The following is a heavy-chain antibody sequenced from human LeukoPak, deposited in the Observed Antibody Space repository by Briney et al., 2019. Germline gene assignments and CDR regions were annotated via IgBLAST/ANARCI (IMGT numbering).Heavy chain of an antibody. J-gene: IGHJ4*02. Sequence: TGGSLRLSCTASGFSFSTYGRHWVRQAPGKGLEWMAVIWYDVSTKYYADSVKGRFTISRDNSKNTLYLQMNSLRVEDTAVYYCAKGSGSYGTSDYWGQGTLVTVSS. CDR3: AKGSGSYGTSDY. CDR1: GFSFSTYG. D-gene: IGHD1-26*01. V-gene: IGHV3-33*06. CDR2: IWYDVSTK.